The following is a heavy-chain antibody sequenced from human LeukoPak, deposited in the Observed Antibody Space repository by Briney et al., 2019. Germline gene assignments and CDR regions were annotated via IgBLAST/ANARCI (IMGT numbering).Heavy chain of an antibody. CDR3: AKRVTGRGYYDSSGDAFDI. J-gene: IGHJ3*02. V-gene: IGHV3-23*01. CDR2: GGIT. Sequence: GGITYYPDSVKGPFTISRDNSKNTLYLQMNSLRAEDTAVYYCAKRVTGRGYYDSSGDAFDIWGQGTMVTVSS. D-gene: IGHD3-22*01.